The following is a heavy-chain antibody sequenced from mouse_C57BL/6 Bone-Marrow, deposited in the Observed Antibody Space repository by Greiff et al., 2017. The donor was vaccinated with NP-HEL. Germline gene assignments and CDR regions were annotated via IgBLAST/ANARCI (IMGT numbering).Heavy chain of an antibody. J-gene: IGHJ1*03. V-gene: IGHV1-64*01. CDR2: IHPNSGST. D-gene: IGHD1-1*01. Sequence: QVQLQQPGAELVKPGASVKLSCKASGYTFTSYWMHWVKQRPGQGLEWIGMIHPNSGSTNYNEKFKSKATLTVDKSSSTAYMQLSSLTSEDSAGYYCARGSQEGSVYYGRRWYFDVWGTGTTVTVSS. CDR1: GYTFTSYW. CDR3: ARGSQEGSVYYGRRWYFDV.